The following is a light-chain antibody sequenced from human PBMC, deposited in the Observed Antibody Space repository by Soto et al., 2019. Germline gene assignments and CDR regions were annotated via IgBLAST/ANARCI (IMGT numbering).Light chain of an antibody. CDR1: QRLSNH. CDR3: QQRSNWPGVT. CDR2: DAD. Sequence: EIVMTQSPATLSVSPGESATLSCRASQRLSNHVAWYQQTPGQAPRLLIYDADTRATGVPDRFIGSGSGTEFTLTISSLQSEDFAVYYCQQRSNWPGVTFGPGTKVDIK. V-gene: IGKV3-15*01. J-gene: IGKJ3*01.